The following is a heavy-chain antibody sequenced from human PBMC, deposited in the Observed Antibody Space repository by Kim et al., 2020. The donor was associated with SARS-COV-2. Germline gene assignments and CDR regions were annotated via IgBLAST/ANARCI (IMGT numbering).Heavy chain of an antibody. CDR3: ARESGGSIIDY. CDR2: ISYDGSNK. D-gene: IGHD2-15*01. V-gene: IGHV3-30*04. CDR1: GFTFSSYA. J-gene: IGHJ4*02. Sequence: GGSLRLSCAASGFTFSSYAMHWVRQAPGKGLEWVAVISYDGSNKYYADSVKGRFTISRDNSKNTLYLQMNSLRAEDTAVYYCARESGGSIIDYWGQGTLVTVSS.